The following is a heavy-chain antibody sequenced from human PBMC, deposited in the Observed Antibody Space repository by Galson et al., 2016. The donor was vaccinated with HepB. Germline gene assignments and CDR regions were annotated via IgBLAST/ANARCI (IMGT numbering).Heavy chain of an antibody. V-gene: IGHV5-51*01. CDR3: ARLVNYNYFDP. D-gene: IGHD1-20*01. CDR1: GFTFSNYW. CDR2: FRAGGSEA. Sequence: QSGAEVKKPGESLTISCKGSGFTFSNYWIAWVRQMPGKGLEWQGIFRAGGSEARYSPSFQGQVTFSGDKTIDAAYLQWSSLKASYTAAYFCARLVNYNYFDPWGQGTLVTVSS. J-gene: IGHJ5*02.